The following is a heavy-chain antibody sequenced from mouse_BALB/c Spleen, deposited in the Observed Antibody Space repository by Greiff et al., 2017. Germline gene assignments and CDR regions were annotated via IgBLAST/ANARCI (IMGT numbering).Heavy chain of an antibody. CDR1: GYTFTSYW. V-gene: IGHV1-7*01. D-gene: IGHD3-2*02. CDR3: ARKANWYFDV. J-gene: IGHJ1*01. Sequence: QVQLQQSGAELAKPGASVKMSCKASGYTFTSYWMHWVKQRPGQGLEWIGYINPSTGYTEYNQKFKDKATLTADKSSSTAYMQLSSLTSEDSAVYYCARKANWYFDVWGAGTTVTVSS. CDR2: INPSTGYT.